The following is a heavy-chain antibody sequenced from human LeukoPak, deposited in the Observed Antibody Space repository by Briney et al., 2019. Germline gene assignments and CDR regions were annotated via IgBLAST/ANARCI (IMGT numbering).Heavy chain of an antibody. Sequence: SETLSLTCTVSGGSISSYYWSWIRQPPGKGLEWIGYIYYSGSTNYNPSLKSRVTISVDTSKNQFSLKLSSVTAADTAVYYCATLQTYYYDSSGYPRWNWFDPWGQGTLVTVSS. V-gene: IGHV4-59*01. CDR1: GGSISSYY. CDR2: IYYSGST. D-gene: IGHD3-22*01. J-gene: IGHJ5*02. CDR3: ATLQTYYYDSSGYPRWNWFDP.